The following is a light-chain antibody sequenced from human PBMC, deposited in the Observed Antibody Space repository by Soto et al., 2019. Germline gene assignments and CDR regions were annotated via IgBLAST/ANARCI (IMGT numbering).Light chain of an antibody. V-gene: IGKV3-11*01. CDR2: DAS. CDR3: QQRSNWPLT. CDR1: QSVSGY. J-gene: IGKJ4*01. Sequence: IVLTHSPVTLSLSPWERATLSGRASQSVSGYLAWYRQKPGQAPRLLIYDASKRATGIPARFSGSGSGTDFTLTISSLGPEDFAIYYCQQRSNWPLTFGGGTKVDIK.